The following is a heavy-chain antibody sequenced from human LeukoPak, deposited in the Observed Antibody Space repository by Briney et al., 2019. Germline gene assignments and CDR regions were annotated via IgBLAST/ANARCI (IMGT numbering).Heavy chain of an antibody. CDR3: ARGPTMVSDY. Sequence: RPGGSLRLSCAASGFTFDDYGMSWVRQVAGQGLEWVSGIDWNGASTGYADSVKGRFTISRDNAKKSLYLQMNSLRAEDTALYYCARGPTMVSDYWGQGTLVTVSS. CDR1: GFTFDDYG. CDR2: IDWNGAST. D-gene: IGHD3-10*01. V-gene: IGHV3-20*04. J-gene: IGHJ4*02.